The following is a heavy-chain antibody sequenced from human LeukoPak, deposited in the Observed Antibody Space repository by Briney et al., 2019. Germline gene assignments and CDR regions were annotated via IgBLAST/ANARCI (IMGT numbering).Heavy chain of an antibody. CDR2: IYSGGDT. Sequence: GSLRLSCAASGFAVNDNYMGWVRQAPGKGLDWVSLIYSGGDTYYADAVKGRFTISRDNSKNTDYLQMNSLRPDDTATYYCARGLGPLEHYYGSGSYYFDYWGQGTLVTVSS. CDR1: GFAVNDNY. J-gene: IGHJ4*02. D-gene: IGHD3-10*01. CDR3: ARGLGPLEHYYGSGSYYFDY. V-gene: IGHV3-53*01.